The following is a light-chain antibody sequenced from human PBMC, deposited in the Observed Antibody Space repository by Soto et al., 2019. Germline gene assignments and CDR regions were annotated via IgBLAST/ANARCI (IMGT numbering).Light chain of an antibody. CDR3: QQANSFPNT. V-gene: IGKV1-12*01. CDR1: QGISSC. J-gene: IGKJ5*01. CDR2: AAS. Sequence: DIQMTQSPSSVSASVGDRVTITCRASQGISSCLAWYQQKPGKAPKLLIYAASSLQSGVPSRFRGSGSRTDFTLTISSLQPEEFPTYYCQQANSFPNTFRQGTRLEIK.